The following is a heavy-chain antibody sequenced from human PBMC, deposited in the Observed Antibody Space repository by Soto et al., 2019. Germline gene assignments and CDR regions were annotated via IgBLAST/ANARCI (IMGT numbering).Heavy chain of an antibody. CDR1: GYTFTGYY. V-gene: IGHV1-2*04. J-gene: IGHJ4*02. CDR3: ARGDSLLYSSGWYPDY. D-gene: IGHD6-19*01. Sequence: ASVKVSCKASGYTFTGYYMHWVRQAPGQGLEWMGWINPNSGGTNYAQKFQGWVTMTRDTSISTAYMELSRLRSDDTAVYYCARGDSLLYSSGWYPDYWGQGTLVTVSS. CDR2: INPNSGGT.